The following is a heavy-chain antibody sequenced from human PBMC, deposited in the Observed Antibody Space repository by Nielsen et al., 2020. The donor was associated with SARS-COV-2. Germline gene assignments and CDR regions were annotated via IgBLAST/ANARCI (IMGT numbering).Heavy chain of an antibody. CDR1: GGSINSGYYY. CDR3: ARATMTDADAFDI. Sequence: SETLSLTCTVSGGSINSGYYYWNWVRQPPGKGLEWIGYIYYSGTTYYNPSHESRATISVATSKSQFSLKLRSVTAADTAVYYCARATMTDADAFDIWGQGAMVTVSS. J-gene: IGHJ3*02. D-gene: IGHD4-17*01. V-gene: IGHV4-30-4*01. CDR2: IYYSGTT.